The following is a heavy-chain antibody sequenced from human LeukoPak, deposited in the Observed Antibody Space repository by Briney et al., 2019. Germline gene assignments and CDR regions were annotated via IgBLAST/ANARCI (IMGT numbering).Heavy chain of an antibody. J-gene: IGHJ5*02. CDR3: ASSGAGNWFDP. CDR2: INHSGST. V-gene: IGHV4-34*01. D-gene: IGHD3-10*01. Sequence: SETLSLTCAVYGGSFSGYYWSWIRQPPGKGLEWIGEINHSGSTNYNPSLKSRVTISVDTSKNQFSPKLSSVTAADTAVYYCASSGAGNWFDPWGQGTLVTVSS. CDR1: GGSFSGYY.